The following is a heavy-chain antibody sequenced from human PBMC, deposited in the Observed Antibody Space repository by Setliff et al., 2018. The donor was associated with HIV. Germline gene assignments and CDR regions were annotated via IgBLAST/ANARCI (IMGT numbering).Heavy chain of an antibody. D-gene: IGHD3-22*01. CDR3: ARHENYDSGGYYSLHYFDS. Sequence: GASVKVSCKASGYTFNSYAMHWVRQAPGQRPEWMGWINTGNGNTRHSQKFHGRVTITRDTPASTAYMELSSLRSEDTAVYYCARHENYDSGGYYSLHYFDSWGQGTLVTVSS. CDR2: INTGNGNT. V-gene: IGHV1-3*04. CDR1: GYTFNSYA. J-gene: IGHJ4*02.